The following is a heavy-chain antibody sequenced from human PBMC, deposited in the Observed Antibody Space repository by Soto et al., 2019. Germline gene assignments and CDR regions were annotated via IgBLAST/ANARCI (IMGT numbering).Heavy chain of an antibody. D-gene: IGHD1-26*01. J-gene: IGHJ4*02. V-gene: IGHV1-2*02. CDR3: ARGGLRILGANHF. CDR1: GYTFTGYY. Sequence: ASVKVSCKASGYTFTGYYLPWVRPAPGQGLEWMGLINPTRGGTNYAQTFQGRVTMTTDASTRTAYMELSSLRSENTAVDYCARGGLRILGANHFWGRVTRVTVSS. CDR2: INPTRGGT.